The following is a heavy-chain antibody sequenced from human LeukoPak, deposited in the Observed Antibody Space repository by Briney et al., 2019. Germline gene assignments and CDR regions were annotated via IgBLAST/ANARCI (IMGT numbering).Heavy chain of an antibody. V-gene: IGHV3-23*01. Sequence: GGSLRLSCAASGFTFSSYAMHWVRQAPGKGLEWVSVISGSGGGTYYADSVKGRFTISRENSKNTLYLQMNSLRAEDTAVYYCAKHDRFSSSWYYFDYWGQGTLVTVSS. J-gene: IGHJ4*02. CDR2: ISGSGGGT. CDR3: AKHDRFSSSWYYFDY. CDR1: GFTFSSYA. D-gene: IGHD6-13*01.